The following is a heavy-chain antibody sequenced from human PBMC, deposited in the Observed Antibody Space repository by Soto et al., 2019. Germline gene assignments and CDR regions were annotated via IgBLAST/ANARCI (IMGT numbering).Heavy chain of an antibody. Sequence: EVQLVESGGGLVKPGGSLRLSCAASGFTFSSYSMNWVRQAQGKGLEWVSSISSSSSYIYYADSVKGRFTISRDNAKNSLYLQMNSLRAEDTAVYYCARDPSSYGYNWGQGTLVTVSS. J-gene: IGHJ4*02. CDR3: ARDPSSYGYN. D-gene: IGHD5-18*01. CDR1: GFTFSSYS. V-gene: IGHV3-21*01. CDR2: ISSSSSYI.